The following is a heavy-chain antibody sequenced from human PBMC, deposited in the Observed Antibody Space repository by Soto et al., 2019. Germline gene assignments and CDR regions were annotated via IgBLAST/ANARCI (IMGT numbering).Heavy chain of an antibody. J-gene: IGHJ4*02. V-gene: IGHV4-59*01. CDR2: IYYSGST. CDR1: GGSISSYY. CDR3: ARIYSYGLYYFDY. Sequence: QVQLQESGPGLVKPSETLSLTCTVSGGSISSYYWSWIRQPPGKGLEWIGYIYYSGSTNYNPSLKSRVTISVDTSKNQFSLKLSSVTAADTAVYYCARIYSYGLYYFDYWGQGTLVTVSS. D-gene: IGHD5-18*01.